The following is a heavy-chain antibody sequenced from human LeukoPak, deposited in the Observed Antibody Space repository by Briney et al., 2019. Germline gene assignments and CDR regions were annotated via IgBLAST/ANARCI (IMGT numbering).Heavy chain of an antibody. CDR3: AKYTERAFDI. CDR1: GFTFNGYA. D-gene: IGHD2-2*02. V-gene: IGHV3-23*01. J-gene: IGHJ3*02. Sequence: GGSLRLSCLASGFTFNGYAMSWVRQAPGKGLEWVSAISPTGAGTYYADSVKGLFTISRDNSKNTLYLQMNSLRAEDTAVYYCAKYTERAFDIWGQGTMVTVSS. CDR2: ISPTGAGT.